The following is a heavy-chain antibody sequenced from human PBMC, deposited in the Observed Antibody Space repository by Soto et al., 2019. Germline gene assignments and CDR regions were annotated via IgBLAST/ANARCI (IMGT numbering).Heavy chain of an antibody. Sequence: EAQLLQSGGGLVPPGGSLRLSCVASGFAFGNYPMAWVRQTPGKGLQWISTISGSGGRTDYEDSVRGRFTVSIDHSKDTVHLQMTSLRADDTAVYYCAKDRTMARGIRAFDIWGQGTMVTVSS. CDR3: AKDRTMARGIRAFDI. V-gene: IGHV3-23*01. CDR1: GFAFGNYP. CDR2: ISGSGGRT. J-gene: IGHJ3*02. D-gene: IGHD3-10*01.